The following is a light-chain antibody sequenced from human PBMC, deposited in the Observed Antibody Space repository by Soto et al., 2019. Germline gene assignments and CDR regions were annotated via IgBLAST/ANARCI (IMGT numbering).Light chain of an antibody. J-gene: IGKJ1*01. V-gene: IGKV3-20*01. CDR2: GES. CDR3: QQYGSSIQT. Sequence: VMTQSPATLSVSPGERATLSCRASQSVSSNLAWYQQKTGQAPRLLIYGESTRATGIPDRFSGSGSGTDLNLTISRLEPEDFAVYYCQQYGSSIQTFGQGTKVDIK. CDR1: QSVSSN.